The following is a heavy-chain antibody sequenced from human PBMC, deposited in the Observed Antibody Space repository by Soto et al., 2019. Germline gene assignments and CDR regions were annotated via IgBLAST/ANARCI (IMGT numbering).Heavy chain of an antibody. CDR2: IYYSGST. V-gene: IGHV4-31*02. Sequence: SETLSLTCTVSGGSISSGGYYWSWIRQHPGKGLEWIGYIYYSGSTYYNPSLKSRVTISVDTSKNQFSLKLSSVTAADTAVYYCARVPYDSSGYYFDDWGQGTLVTVSS. J-gene: IGHJ4*02. CDR3: ARVPYDSSGYYFDD. CDR1: GGSISSGGYY. D-gene: IGHD3-22*01.